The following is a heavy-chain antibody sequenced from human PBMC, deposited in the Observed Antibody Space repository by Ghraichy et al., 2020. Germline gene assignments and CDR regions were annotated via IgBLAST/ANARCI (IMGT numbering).Heavy chain of an antibody. D-gene: IGHD6-19*01. V-gene: IGHV3-53*01. CDR1: GFTVSNTY. Sequence: GESLNISCAASGFTVSNTYMSWVRQAPGKGLEWVSVIYSGGSTYYADSVKGRFTFSRDNSKNTLFLQMNSLRAEDTAVYFCARDGRSSGWFGRFDYWGQGALVTVSS. J-gene: IGHJ4*01. CDR3: ARDGRSSGWFGRFDY. CDR2: IYSGGST.